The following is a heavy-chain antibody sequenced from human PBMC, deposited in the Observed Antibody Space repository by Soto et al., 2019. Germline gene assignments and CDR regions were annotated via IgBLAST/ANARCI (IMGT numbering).Heavy chain of an antibody. J-gene: IGHJ6*02. V-gene: IGHV3-30*18. CDR2: ISYDGSNK. CDR3: AKGLSSITIFGVVITDYGMDV. CDR1: GFSFSTFG. Sequence: QVQLVESGGGVVQPGRSLRLSCAASGFSFSTFGMHWVRQAPGKGPEWVAVISYDGSNKYYADSVKGRFTISRDNSKNTLYLQMNSLIAEDTALYYCAKGLSSITIFGVVITDYGMDVWGQGTTVTVSS. D-gene: IGHD3-3*01.